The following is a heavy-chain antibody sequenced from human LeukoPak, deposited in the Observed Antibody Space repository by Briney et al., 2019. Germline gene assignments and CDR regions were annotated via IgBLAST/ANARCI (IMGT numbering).Heavy chain of an antibody. D-gene: IGHD3-10*01. CDR3: ARDGEGSGSLSLSWFDP. V-gene: IGHV4-34*01. Sequence: SETLSLTCAVYGGSFSGYYWSWIRQPPGKGLEWIGEINHSGSTNYNPSLKSRVTISVDTSKNQFSLKLSSVTAADTAVYYCARDGEGSGSLSLSWFDPWGQGTLVTVSP. CDR2: INHSGST. J-gene: IGHJ5*02. CDR1: GGSFSGYY.